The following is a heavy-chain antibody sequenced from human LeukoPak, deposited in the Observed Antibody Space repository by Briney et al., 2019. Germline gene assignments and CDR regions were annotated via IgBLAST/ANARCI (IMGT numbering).Heavy chain of an antibody. Sequence: PGGSLRLSCAASGFTFSSYAMHWVRQAPGKGLEWVAVISYDGSNKYYADSVKGRFTISRDNSKSALYLQMNSLRAEDSAVYYCARDRGDSNGYVNYWGQGALVTVSS. J-gene: IGHJ4*02. D-gene: IGHD5-18*01. CDR2: ISYDGSNK. CDR3: ARDRGDSNGYVNY. V-gene: IGHV3-30*14. CDR1: GFTFSSYA.